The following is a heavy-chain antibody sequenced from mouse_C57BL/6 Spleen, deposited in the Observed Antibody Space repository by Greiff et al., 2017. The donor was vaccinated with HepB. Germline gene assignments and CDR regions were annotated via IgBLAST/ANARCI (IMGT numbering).Heavy chain of an antibody. V-gene: IGHV1-54*01. CDR3: ARWGDYDWFAY. J-gene: IGHJ3*01. CDR1: GYSFTNYL. CDR2: INPGSGGT. Sequence: VQLQESGAELVRPGTSVKVSCKASGYSFTNYLIEWVKQRPGQGLEWIGVINPGSGGTNYNEKFKGKATLPADKSSSTAYMQLSSLTSEDSAVYFCARWGDYDWFAYWGQGTLVTVSA. D-gene: IGHD2-4*01.